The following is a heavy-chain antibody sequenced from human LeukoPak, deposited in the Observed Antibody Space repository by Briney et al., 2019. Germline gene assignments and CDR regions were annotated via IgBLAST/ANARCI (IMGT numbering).Heavy chain of an antibody. V-gene: IGHV4-39*01. CDR2: IYYSGTT. CDR1: GGSISSSSYY. J-gene: IGHJ5*02. CDR3: ARRRGITPNSFDP. Sequence: SETLSLTCTVSGGSISSSSYYWGWIRQPPGKGLEWIGNIYYSGTTYYNPSLKSRVTIAIDTSKNQFSLKLSSATAADTAVYYCARRRGITPNSFDPWGQGTLVTVSS. D-gene: IGHD3-10*01.